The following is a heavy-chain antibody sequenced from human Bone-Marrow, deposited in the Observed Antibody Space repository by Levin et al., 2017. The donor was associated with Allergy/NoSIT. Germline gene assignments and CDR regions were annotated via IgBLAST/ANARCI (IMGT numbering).Heavy chain of an antibody. CDR2: IYPGDSDT. J-gene: IGHJ6*02. CDR1: GYSFSSFW. CDR3: ARHGGSGWYLNAFYGLDV. D-gene: IGHD6-19*01. Sequence: GESLKISCTGSGYSFSSFWIVWVRQMPGKGLEWMGLIYPGDSDTRYSPSFQGQVTMSADKSVNTAYLEWSSLRASDTALYYCARHGGSGWYLNAFYGLDVWGQGTTVIVSS. V-gene: IGHV5-51*01.